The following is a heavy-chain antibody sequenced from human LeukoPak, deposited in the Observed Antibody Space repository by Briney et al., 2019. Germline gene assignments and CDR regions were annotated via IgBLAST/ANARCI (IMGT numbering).Heavy chain of an antibody. CDR1: GYSISSGYY. CDR3: ARVTYSSGWADSIDY. V-gene: IGHV4-38-2*02. CDR2: IYYSGST. D-gene: IGHD6-19*01. Sequence: SETLSLTCTVSGYSISSGYYWGWIRQPPGKGLKWIGYIYYSGSTNYNPSLKSRVTISVDTSKNQFSLKLSSVTAADTAVYYCARVTYSSGWADSIDYWGQGTLVTVPS. J-gene: IGHJ4*02.